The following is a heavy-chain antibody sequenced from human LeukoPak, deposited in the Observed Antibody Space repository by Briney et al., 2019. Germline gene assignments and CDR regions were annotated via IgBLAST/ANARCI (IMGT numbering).Heavy chain of an antibody. D-gene: IGHD3-22*01. V-gene: IGHV3-23*01. J-gene: IGHJ4*02. CDR3: AKDSHFFYYYDSSGYPPGFDY. Sequence: GGSLRLSCAASGFTFSNYAMSWVRQAPGKGLEWVSAISGSGGSTYYADSVKGRFTISRDNSKNTLYLQMNSLRAEDTAVYYCAKDSHFFYYYDSSGYPPGFDYWGQGTLVTVSS. CDR2: ISGSGGST. CDR1: GFTFSNYA.